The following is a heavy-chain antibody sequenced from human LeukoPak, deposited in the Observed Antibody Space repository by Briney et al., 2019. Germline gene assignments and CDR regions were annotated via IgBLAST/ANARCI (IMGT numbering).Heavy chain of an antibody. CDR2: IYWDDDK. CDR3: AHIGYYYDSSGYYRLGDAFDT. Sequence: SGPTLVKPTQTLTLTCTFSGFSLSTSGVGVGWIRQPPGKALEWLALIYWDDDKRYSPSLKSRLTITKDTSKNQVVLTMTNMDPVDTATYYCAHIGYYYDSSGYYRLGDAFDTWGQGTMVTVSS. CDR1: GFSLSTSGVG. V-gene: IGHV2-5*02. D-gene: IGHD3-22*01. J-gene: IGHJ3*02.